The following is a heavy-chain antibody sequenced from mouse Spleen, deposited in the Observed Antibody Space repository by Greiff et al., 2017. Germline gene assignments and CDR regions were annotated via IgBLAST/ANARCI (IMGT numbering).Heavy chain of an antibody. CDR3: ARSQSTVEGYFDV. CDR2: IWGGGST. CDR1: GFSLTGYG. D-gene: IGHD1-1*01. V-gene: IGHV2-6-7*01. J-gene: IGHJ1*01. Sequence: VHLVESGPGLVAPSQSLSITCTVSGFSLTGYGVHWVRQPPGKGLEWLGMIWGGGSTDYNSALKSRLSISKDNSKSQVFLKMNSLQTDDTAMYYCARSQSTVEGYFDVWGAGTTVTVSS.